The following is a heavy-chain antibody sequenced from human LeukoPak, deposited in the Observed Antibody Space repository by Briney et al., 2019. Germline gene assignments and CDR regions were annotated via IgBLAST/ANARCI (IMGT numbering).Heavy chain of an antibody. Sequence: PSETLSLTCNVSGGSISNYYWSWIRQTPGKGLELIGYMYYSGNINYNPSLKGRATISGDTSKSQFSLKLTSVTAADTAVYYCARDRSPGYSYGYLDSWGPGTLVSVSS. D-gene: IGHD5-18*01. CDR2: MYYSGNI. V-gene: IGHV4-59*01. J-gene: IGHJ4*02. CDR1: GGSISNYY. CDR3: ARDRSPGYSYGYLDS.